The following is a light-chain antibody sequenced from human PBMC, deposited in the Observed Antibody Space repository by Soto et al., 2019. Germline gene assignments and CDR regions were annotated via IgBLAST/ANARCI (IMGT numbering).Light chain of an antibody. CDR1: QSVNSN. J-gene: IGKJ4*01. CDR3: QQYNNWPPLT. CDR2: GAS. Sequence: EIVMTQSPATLSVSPGERATLSCRASQSVNSNLAWYQQKPGQAPRLLTYGASNRATGIPARFSGSGSGTEFTLTITSLQSEDLAVYYCQQYNNWPPLTFGGGTKVDIK. V-gene: IGKV3-15*01.